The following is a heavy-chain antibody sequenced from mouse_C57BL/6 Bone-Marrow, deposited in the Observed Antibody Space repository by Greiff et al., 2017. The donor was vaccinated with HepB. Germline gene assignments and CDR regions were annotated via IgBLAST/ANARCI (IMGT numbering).Heavy chain of an antibody. J-gene: IGHJ1*03. CDR1: GSTFTSYW. CDR3: TRGALYDGYWYFDV. CDR2: IYPGNSDT. D-gene: IGHD2-3*01. V-gene: IGHV1-5*01. Sequence: EVQLQESGTVLARPGASVKMSCKTSGSTFTSYWMHWVKQRPGQGLEWIGAIYPGNSDTSYNQKFKGKAKLTAVTSASTAYMELSSLTNEDSAVYYCTRGALYDGYWYFDVWGTGTTVTVSS.